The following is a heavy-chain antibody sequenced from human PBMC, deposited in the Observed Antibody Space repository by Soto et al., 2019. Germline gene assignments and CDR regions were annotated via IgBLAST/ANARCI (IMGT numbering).Heavy chain of an antibody. CDR2: IGPDGSNI. J-gene: IGHJ4*02. D-gene: IGHD1-1*01. Sequence: EVQLVESGGGLATPGGSLTLSCAASGFTFRNDWMHWVRQAPGKGLVGVSHIGPDGSNIWEADSVQGRFTISRDNARNRLYLQMNSLRDEDTAIYYCVRDNNWSFDYWGQGILVTVSS. CDR1: GFTFRNDW. V-gene: IGHV3-74*01. CDR3: VRDNNWSFDY.